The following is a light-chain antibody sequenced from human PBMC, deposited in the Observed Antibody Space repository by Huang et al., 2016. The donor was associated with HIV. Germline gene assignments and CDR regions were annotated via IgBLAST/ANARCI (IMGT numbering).Light chain of an antibody. V-gene: IGKV2-28*01. Sequence: EIVMVQSPASLSVTPGEAASITCRSSQSLLHSNGNNYLDWYWQKPGQSPQLLIYLGSTRASGVPDRFSGSGSGTDFTLRINRVEAGDVGVYYCMQGLQTWTFGQGTKVEI. CDR3: MQGLQTWT. J-gene: IGKJ1*01. CDR2: LGS. CDR1: QSLLHSNGNNY.